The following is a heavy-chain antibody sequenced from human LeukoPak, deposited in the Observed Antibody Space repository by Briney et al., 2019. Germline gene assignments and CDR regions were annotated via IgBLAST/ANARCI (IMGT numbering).Heavy chain of an antibody. D-gene: IGHD1-26*01. V-gene: IGHV5-51*01. CDR1: GYSFTSFW. J-gene: IGHJ4*02. Sequence: GESLKISCKGSGYSFTSFWIAWVRPMPGKGLEWMGVAYPGDSVNTYSPSFQGQVTFSVDKSTNTAYLQWRSLRASDTAMYYCARPLSVGGSLAFDYWGQGTLVTVSS. CDR2: AYPGDSVN. CDR3: ARPLSVGGSLAFDY.